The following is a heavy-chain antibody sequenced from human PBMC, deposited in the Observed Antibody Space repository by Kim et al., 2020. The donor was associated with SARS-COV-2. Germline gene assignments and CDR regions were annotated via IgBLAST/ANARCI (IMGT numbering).Heavy chain of an antibody. CDR3: ARGRRITMVLNWFDP. CDR2: INHSGST. Sequence: SETLSLTCAVYGGSFSGYYWSWIRQPPGKGLEWIGEINHSGSTNYNPSLKSRVTISVDTSKNQFSQKLSSVTAADTAVYYCARGRRITMVLNWFDPWGQGTLVTVSS. CDR1: GGSFSGYY. D-gene: IGHD3-10*01. V-gene: IGHV4-34*01. J-gene: IGHJ5*02.